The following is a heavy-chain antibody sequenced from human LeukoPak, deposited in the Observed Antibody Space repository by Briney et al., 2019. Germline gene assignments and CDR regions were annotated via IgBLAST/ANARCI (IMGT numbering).Heavy chain of an antibody. D-gene: IGHD2-2*01. Sequence: GGSLRLSCAASGFTFSSYGMSWVRQPPGKGLEWVSAISGSGGSTYYADSVKGRFTISRDSSKNTFYLQMNNLRAEDTALYYCANNRRPVVPAIYWGQGTLVTVSS. CDR2: ISGSGGST. V-gene: IGHV3-23*01. CDR1: GFTFSSYG. CDR3: ANNRRPVVPAIY. J-gene: IGHJ4*02.